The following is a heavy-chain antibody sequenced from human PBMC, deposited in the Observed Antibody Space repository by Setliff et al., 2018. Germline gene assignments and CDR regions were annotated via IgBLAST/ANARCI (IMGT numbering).Heavy chain of an antibody. V-gene: IGHV4-39*01. D-gene: IGHD3-10*01. CDR3: ARHAIAMSTIISYFDC. CDR2: VFYSGNT. J-gene: IGHJ4*02. Sequence: ASETLSLTCTVSGGSISSESYYWGWVRQPPGKGLEWIGSVFYSGNTYYNPSLKSRVTISVDTSKNQFSLKLSSVTAADTAVYYCARHAIAMSTIISYFDCWGQGTLVTVSS. CDR1: GGSISSESYY.